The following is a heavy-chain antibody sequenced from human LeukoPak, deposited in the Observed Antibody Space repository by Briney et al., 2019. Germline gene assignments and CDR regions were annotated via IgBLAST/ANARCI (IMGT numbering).Heavy chain of an antibody. D-gene: IGHD2-21*01. V-gene: IGHV4-34*01. Sequence: SETLSLTCAVYGGSFSGYYWSWIRQPPGKGLEWIGEINHSGSTNYNPSLKSRVTISVDTSKNQFSLKLSSVTAADTAVYYCARHSQDLLFDYWGQGTLVTVSS. J-gene: IGHJ4*02. CDR1: GGSFSGYY. CDR3: ARHSQDLLFDY. CDR2: INHSGST.